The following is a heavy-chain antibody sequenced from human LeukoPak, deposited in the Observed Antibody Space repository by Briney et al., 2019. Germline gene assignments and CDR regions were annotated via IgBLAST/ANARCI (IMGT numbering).Heavy chain of an antibody. CDR1: GFTFSTYA. D-gene: IGHD6-19*01. Sequence: GGSLRLSCAASGFTFSTYAMSWVRQAPGKGLEWVSGISGSGDSTYYADSVKGRFTISRDNAKDSLYLQMNGLRAEDTAVYYCARDRSASIAVVTAEIDYWGQGTLVTVSS. V-gene: IGHV3-23*01. CDR3: ARDRSASIAVVTAEIDY. CDR2: ISGSGDST. J-gene: IGHJ4*02.